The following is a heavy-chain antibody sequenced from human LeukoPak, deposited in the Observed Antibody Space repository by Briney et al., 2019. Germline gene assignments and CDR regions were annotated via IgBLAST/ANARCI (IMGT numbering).Heavy chain of an antibody. CDR1: GGSFSGYY. V-gene: IGHV4-34*01. D-gene: IGHD6-13*01. Sequence: NPSETLSLTCAVYGGSFSGYYWSWIRQPPGKGLEWIGEINHSGSTNYNPSLKSRVTISVDTSKNQFSLKLSSVTVADTAVYYCASIRTQQLVFDYWGQGTLVTVSS. CDR3: ASIRTQQLVFDY. CDR2: INHSGST. J-gene: IGHJ4*02.